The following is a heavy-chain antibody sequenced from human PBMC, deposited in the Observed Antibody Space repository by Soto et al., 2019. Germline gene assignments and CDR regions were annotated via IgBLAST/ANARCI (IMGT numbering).Heavy chain of an antibody. CDR1: GFTVSSNY. CDR3: ARDRMATMVFDY. D-gene: IGHD5-12*01. V-gene: IGHV3-53*01. J-gene: IGHJ4*02. Sequence: GGSLRLSCAASGFTVSSNYMSWVRQAPGKGLEWVSVIYSGGSTYYADSVKGRFTISRDNSKNTLYLQMNSLRAEDTAAYYCARDRMATMVFDYWGQGTLVTVSS. CDR2: IYSGGST.